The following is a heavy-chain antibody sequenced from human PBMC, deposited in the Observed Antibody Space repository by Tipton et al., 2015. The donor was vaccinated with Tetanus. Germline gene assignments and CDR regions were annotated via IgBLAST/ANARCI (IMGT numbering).Heavy chain of an antibody. D-gene: IGHD6-13*01. CDR2: ISWNSGSI. V-gene: IGHV3-9*01. J-gene: IGHJ4*02. Sequence: SLRLSCAASGFTFDDYAMHWVRQAPGKGLEWVSGISWNSGSIGYADSVKGRFTISRDNAKNSLYLQMNSLRAEDTALYYCAKDIGGGIAAAGTYWGQGTLVTVSS. CDR1: GFTFDDYA. CDR3: AKDIGGGIAAAGTY.